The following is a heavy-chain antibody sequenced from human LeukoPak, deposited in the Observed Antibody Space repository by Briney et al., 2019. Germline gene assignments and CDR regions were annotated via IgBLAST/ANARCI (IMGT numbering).Heavy chain of an antibody. Sequence: GGSLRLSCAASGFTFSDHYMDWVRQAPGKGLEWVCRTRNKANSYTTEYAASVKGRFTISRDESKNSPYLQMNSLNTEDTAVYYCARAISDSNGYYYFDYWGQGTLVTVSS. D-gene: IGHD3-22*01. V-gene: IGHV3-72*01. CDR2: TRNKANSYTT. CDR1: GFTFSDHY. J-gene: IGHJ4*02. CDR3: ARAISDSNGYYYFDY.